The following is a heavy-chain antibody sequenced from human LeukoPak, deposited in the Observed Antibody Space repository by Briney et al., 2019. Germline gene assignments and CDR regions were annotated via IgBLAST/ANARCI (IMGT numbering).Heavy chain of an antibody. D-gene: IGHD2-15*01. V-gene: IGHV3-30*03. CDR3: ARDHRWYCSGGSCYSSAFDI. J-gene: IGHJ3*02. CDR2: ISYDGSNK. CDR1: GFTFSSYG. Sequence: PGRSLRLSCAASGFTFSSYGMHWVRQAPGKGLEWVAVISYDGSNKYYADSVKGRFTISRDNSKNTLYLQMNSLRAEDTAVYYFARDHRWYCSGGSCYSSAFDIWGQGTMVTVSS.